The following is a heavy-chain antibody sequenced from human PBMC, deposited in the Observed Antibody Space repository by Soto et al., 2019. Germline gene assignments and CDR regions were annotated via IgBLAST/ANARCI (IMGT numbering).Heavy chain of an antibody. V-gene: IGHV4-39*02. CDR3: ARDKVQLYYFDY. CDR2: IYYSGST. Sequence: GSLRLSCAASGFTFSSYAMSWVRQAPGKGLEWIGSIYYSGSTYYNPSLKSRVTISVDTSKNQFSLKLSSVTAADTAVYYCARDKVQLYYFDYWGQGTLVTVSS. J-gene: IGHJ4*02. D-gene: IGHD1-1*01. CDR1: GFTFSSYA.